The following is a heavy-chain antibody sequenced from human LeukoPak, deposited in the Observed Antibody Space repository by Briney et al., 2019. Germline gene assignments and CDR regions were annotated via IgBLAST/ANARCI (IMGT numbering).Heavy chain of an antibody. D-gene: IGHD6-6*01. V-gene: IGHV3-11*01. CDR1: GFTFSDYY. CDR3: ARDQRPYNWFDP. Sequence: GGSLRLSCAASGFTFSDYYMSWIRQAPGKGLEWVSYISSSGSTIYYADSVKGRFTISRDNAKNSLYLQRNSLRAEDTAVYYCARDQRPYNWFDPWGQGTLVTVSS. J-gene: IGHJ5*02. CDR2: ISSSGSTI.